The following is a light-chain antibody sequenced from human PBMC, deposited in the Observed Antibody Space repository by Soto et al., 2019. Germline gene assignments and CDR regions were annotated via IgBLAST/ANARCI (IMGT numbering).Light chain of an antibody. CDR2: DAI. V-gene: IGKV3-11*01. CDR1: QNVRSY. Sequence: EIVLTQSPATLSLSPGERATLSCRASQNVRSYLAWYQQKPGQAPRLLIHDAISRATGIPARFSGSGSGTYFTLTISSLEPEDFAVYYCQQRTNWPTSTFAQGTRLEMK. CDR3: QQRTNWPTST. J-gene: IGKJ5*01.